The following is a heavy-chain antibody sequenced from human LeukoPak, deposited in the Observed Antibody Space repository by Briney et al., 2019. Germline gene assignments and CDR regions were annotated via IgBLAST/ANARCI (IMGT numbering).Heavy chain of an antibody. D-gene: IGHD3-3*01. Sequence: SETLSLTCTVSGGSISSSSYSWGWIRQPPGTGLEWIGSIYYSGSTYYNPSLKSRVTISVDTSKNQFSLKLSSVTAADTAVYYCARTGGNNYDFWSGYLDNWFDPWGQGTLVTVSS. CDR1: GGSISSSSYS. CDR3: ARTGGNNYDFWSGYLDNWFDP. V-gene: IGHV4-39*01. CDR2: IYYSGST. J-gene: IGHJ5*02.